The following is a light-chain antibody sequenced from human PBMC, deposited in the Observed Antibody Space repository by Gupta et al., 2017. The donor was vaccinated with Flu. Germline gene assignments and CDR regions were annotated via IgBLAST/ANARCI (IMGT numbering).Light chain of an antibody. CDR3: KQSDTFPYT. CDR1: QDITSD. Sequence: DILMTQSPSSLSASVGDRVTITCQASQDITSDLNWYQKIQGKVPNLLIYGESNLETGVPSRFSGGGSGTDSTLTITSLQPKDIGAYYCKQSDTFPYTFGQGTKLQIK. J-gene: IGKJ2*01. V-gene: IGKV1-33*01. CDR2: GES.